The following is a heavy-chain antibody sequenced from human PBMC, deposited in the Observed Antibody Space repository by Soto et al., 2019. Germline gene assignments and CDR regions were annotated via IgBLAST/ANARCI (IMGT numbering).Heavy chain of an antibody. Sequence: SETLSLTCTVSGGSISSGGYYWSWIRQHPGKGLEWIGYIYYSGSTYDNPSLKSRVTISVDTSKNQFSLKLSSVTAADTAVYYCAREPDGELEQQPPYYYGMDVWGQGPTVTVYS. CDR3: AREPDGELEQQPPYYYGMDV. J-gene: IGHJ6*02. CDR1: GGSISSGGYY. D-gene: IGHD1-1*01. V-gene: IGHV4-31*03. CDR2: IYYSGST.